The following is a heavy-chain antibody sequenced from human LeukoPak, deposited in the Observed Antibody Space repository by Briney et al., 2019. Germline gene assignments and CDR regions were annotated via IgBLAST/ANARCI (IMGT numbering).Heavy chain of an antibody. CDR1: GYTFTSYG. CDR2: ISAYNGNT. V-gene: IGHV1-18*01. CDR3: ARDRPSTYDILTGYGY. J-gene: IGHJ4*02. Sequence: ASVKVSCKASGYTFTSYGISWVRQAPGQGLEWTGWISAYNGNTNYAQKLQGRVTMTTDTSTSTAYMELRSLRSDDTAVYYCARDRPSTYDILTGYGYWGQGTLVTVSS. D-gene: IGHD3-9*01.